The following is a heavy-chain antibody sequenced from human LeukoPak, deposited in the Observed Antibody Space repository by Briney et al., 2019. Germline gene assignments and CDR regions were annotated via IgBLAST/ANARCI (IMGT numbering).Heavy chain of an antibody. CDR3: AKKSYDSSGYYDPFDY. D-gene: IGHD3-22*01. CDR1: GFTVSSNY. CDR2: ISGSGGST. Sequence: GGSLRLSCAASGFTVSSNYMSWVRQAPGKGLEWVSAISGSGGSTYYADSVKGRFTISRDNSKNTLYLQMNSLRAEDTAVYYCAKKSYDSSGYYDPFDYWGQGTLVTVSS. J-gene: IGHJ4*02. V-gene: IGHV3-23*01.